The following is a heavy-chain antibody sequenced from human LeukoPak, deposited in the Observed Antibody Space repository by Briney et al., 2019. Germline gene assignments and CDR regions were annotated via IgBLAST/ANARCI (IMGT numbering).Heavy chain of an antibody. J-gene: IGHJ4*02. V-gene: IGHV3-30*18. CDR1: GFTFSSYG. Sequence: GGSLRLSCAASGFTFSSYGMHRVRQAPGKGLEWVAVISYDGSNKYYADSVKGRFTISRDNSKNTLYLQMNSLRAEDTAVYYCAKDPARIAVAVRYFDYWGQGTLVTVSS. CDR3: AKDPARIAVAVRYFDY. CDR2: ISYDGSNK. D-gene: IGHD6-19*01.